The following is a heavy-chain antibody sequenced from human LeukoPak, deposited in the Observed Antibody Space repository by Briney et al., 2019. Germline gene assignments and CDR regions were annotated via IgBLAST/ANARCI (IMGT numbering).Heavy chain of an antibody. Sequence: SETLSLTCTVSGGSISSSNYYWGWIRQPPGKGLEWIGTIYYSGSTYYNPSLKSRVTLFVDTSKNQFSLKLSSVTAADTAVYYCARHPRGNWYFDPWGRGTLVTVSS. CDR3: ARHPRGNWYFDP. CDR2: IYYSGST. D-gene: IGHD3-10*01. J-gene: IGHJ2*01. V-gene: IGHV4-39*01. CDR1: GGSISSSNYY.